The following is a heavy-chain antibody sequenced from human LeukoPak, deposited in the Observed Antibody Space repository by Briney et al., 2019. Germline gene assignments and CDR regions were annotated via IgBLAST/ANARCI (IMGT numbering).Heavy chain of an antibody. V-gene: IGHV3-53*01. CDR1: GFTVSSNY. J-gene: IGHJ4*02. CDR3: ARGVFGAYGYDY. D-gene: IGHD4-17*01. Sequence: GGSLRLSCAASGFTVSSNYMSWVRQAPGKGLEWVSVIYSGDTYYADSVKGRFTISRDNSKNTVYLQMNSLRAEDTAVYYCARGVFGAYGYDYWGQGTLVTVSS. CDR2: IYSGDT.